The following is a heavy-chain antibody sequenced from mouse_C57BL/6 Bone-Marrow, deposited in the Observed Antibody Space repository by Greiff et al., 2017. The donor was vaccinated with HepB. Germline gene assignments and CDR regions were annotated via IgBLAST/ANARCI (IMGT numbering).Heavy chain of an antibody. J-gene: IGHJ2*01. CDR3: ARAYYGSSLYDFDY. D-gene: IGHD1-1*01. Sequence: QVQLQQSGAELARPGASVKMSCKASGYTFTSYTMHWVKQRPGQGLEWIGYINPSSGYTKYNQKFKDKATLTADKSSSTAYMQRSSLTSEDSAVYYCARAYYGSSLYDFDYWGQGTTLTVSS. CDR1: GYTFTSYT. CDR2: INPSSGYT. V-gene: IGHV1-4*01.